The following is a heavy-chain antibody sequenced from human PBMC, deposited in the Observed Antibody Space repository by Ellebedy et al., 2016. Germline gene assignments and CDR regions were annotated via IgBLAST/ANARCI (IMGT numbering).Heavy chain of an antibody. CDR2: IYHSGST. J-gene: IGHJ4*02. CDR3: ARRIPAAIIWN. Sequence: SETLSLXXAVSGGPISSSNWWSWVRQPPGKGLEWIGEIYHSGSTNYNPSLKSRVTISVDKSKNQFSLKLSSVTAADTAVYYCARRIPAAIIWNWGQGTLVTVSS. V-gene: IGHV4-4*02. D-gene: IGHD2-2*01. CDR1: GGPISSSNW.